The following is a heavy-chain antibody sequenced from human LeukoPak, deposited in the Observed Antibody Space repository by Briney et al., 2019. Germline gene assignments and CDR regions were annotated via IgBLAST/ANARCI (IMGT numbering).Heavy chain of an antibody. V-gene: IGHV3-30*02. CDR2: IRY. J-gene: IGHJ4*02. CDR1: GFTFNTYG. CDR3: AKVLSKGGGYYLTDF. D-gene: IGHD3-22*01. Sequence: GGSLRLSCAASGFTFNTYGMHWVRQAPDKGLEWVAFIRYYADSVKGRFTISRGNSKNTLYLQMNSLRVEDSAVYYCAKVLSKGGGYYLTDFWGQGTLVTVSS.